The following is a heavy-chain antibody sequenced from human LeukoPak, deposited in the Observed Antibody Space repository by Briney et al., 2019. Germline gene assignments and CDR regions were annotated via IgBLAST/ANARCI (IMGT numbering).Heavy chain of an antibody. CDR3: ARVIAIAGILYFDL. J-gene: IGHJ2*01. CDR1: GGSISSGSYY. V-gene: IGHV4-39*07. Sequence: SETLSLTCTVSGGSISSGSYYWGCLRQPPGKGLEWIGSINYSGTTYYNSSLKSRVTISVDTSKNQFSLKLNSLTAADTAVCYCARVIAIAGILYFDLWGRGILVIVSS. CDR2: INYSGTT. D-gene: IGHD6-13*01.